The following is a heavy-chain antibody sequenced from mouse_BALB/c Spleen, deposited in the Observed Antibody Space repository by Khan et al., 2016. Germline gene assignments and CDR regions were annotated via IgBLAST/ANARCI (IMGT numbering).Heavy chain of an antibody. CDR2: IRLKSNNYAT. V-gene: IGHV6-6*02. J-gene: IGHJ3*01. CDR1: GFTFSNYW. Sequence: DVKLEESGGGLVQPGGSMKLSCVASGFTFSNYWMNWVRQSPEKGLEWVAEIRLKSNNYATHYAESVKGRFTISRDDSKSSVYLQMNNLRAEDTGIYYCPDSLFAYWGQGTLVTVSA. CDR3: PDSLFAY.